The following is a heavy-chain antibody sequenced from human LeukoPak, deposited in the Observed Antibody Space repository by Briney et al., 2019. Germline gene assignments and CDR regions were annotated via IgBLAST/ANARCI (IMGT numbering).Heavy chain of an antibody. Sequence: GGSLRLSCAASGFTFSSYSMNWVRQAPGKGLEWVSSISSSSSYIYYADSVKGRFTISRDNAKNSLYLQMNSLRAEDTAVYYCAGGGRAGSGGSCSDYWGQGTLVTVSS. CDR1: GFTFSSYS. D-gene: IGHD2-15*01. CDR3: AGGGRAGSGGSCSDY. V-gene: IGHV3-21*01. J-gene: IGHJ4*02. CDR2: ISSSSSYI.